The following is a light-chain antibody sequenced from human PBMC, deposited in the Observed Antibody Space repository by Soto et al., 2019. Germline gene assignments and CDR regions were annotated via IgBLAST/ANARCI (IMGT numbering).Light chain of an antibody. Sequence: QSALTQPASVSGSPGQSITISCTGTSSDVGGSNYVSWYQQHPGKAPKLMIYDVHNRPSGISNRLSGSKSGNTASLPIAGLQAEDEADYYCSSYGRGSTLVFAGGTKLTVL. V-gene: IGLV2-14*01. CDR3: SSYGRGSTLV. CDR1: SSDVGGSNY. J-gene: IGLJ2*01. CDR2: DVH.